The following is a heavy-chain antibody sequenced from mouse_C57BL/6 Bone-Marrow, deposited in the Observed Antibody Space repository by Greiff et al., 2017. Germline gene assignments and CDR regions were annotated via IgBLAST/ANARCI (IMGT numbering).Heavy chain of an antibody. CDR1: GFTFSSYA. CDR2: ISSGGDYI. V-gene: IGHV5-9-1*02. D-gene: IGHD1-1*01. Sequence: DVQLVESGEGLVKPGGSLKLSCAASGFTFSSYAMSWVRQTPEKRLEWVAYISSGGDYIYYADTVKGRFTISRDNARNTLYLQMSSLKSEDTAMYYCTRGYYGSVYYYAMDYWGQGTSVTVSS. J-gene: IGHJ4*01. CDR3: TRGYYGSVYYYAMDY.